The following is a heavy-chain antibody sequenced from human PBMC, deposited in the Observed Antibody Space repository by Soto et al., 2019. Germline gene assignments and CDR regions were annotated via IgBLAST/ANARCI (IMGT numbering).Heavy chain of an antibody. CDR2: INHSGST. J-gene: IGHJ4*02. V-gene: IGHV4-34*01. D-gene: IGHD6-6*01. Sequence: SETLSVTCAVYGGSFSGYYWSWIRQPPGKGLEWIGEINHSGSTNYNPSLKSRVTISVDTSKNQFSLKLSSVTAADTAVYYCARGGIAARLWGQGTQVTVSS. CDR3: ARGGIAARL. CDR1: GGSFSGYY.